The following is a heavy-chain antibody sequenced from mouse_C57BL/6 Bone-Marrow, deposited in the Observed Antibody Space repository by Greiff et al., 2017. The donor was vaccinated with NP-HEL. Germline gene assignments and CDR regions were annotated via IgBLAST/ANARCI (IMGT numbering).Heavy chain of an antibody. CDR3: ARSGGSSSYYAMDY. Sequence: QVQLQQSGPELVKPGASVKISCKASGYAFSSSWMNWVKQRPGKGLEWIGRIYPGDGDTNYNGKFKGKATLTADKSSSTAYMQLSSLTSEDSAVYFWARSGGSSSYYAMDYWGQGTSVTVSS. V-gene: IGHV1-82*01. CDR2: IYPGDGDT. D-gene: IGHD1-1*01. CDR1: GYAFSSSW. J-gene: IGHJ4*01.